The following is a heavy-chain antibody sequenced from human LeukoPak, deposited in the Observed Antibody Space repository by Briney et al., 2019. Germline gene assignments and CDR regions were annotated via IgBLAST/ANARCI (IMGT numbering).Heavy chain of an antibody. J-gene: IGHJ3*02. V-gene: IGHV1-69*05. CDR3: ARGGVEMATERGIRVDAFDI. CDR1: GGTFSSYA. Sequence: ASVKVSCKASGGTFSSYAISWVRQAPGQGLEWMGGIIPIFGTANYAQKFQGRVTITTDESTSTAYMELSSLRSEDTAVYYCARGGVEMATERGIRVDAFDIWGQGTMVTVSS. D-gene: IGHD5-24*01. CDR2: IIPIFGTA.